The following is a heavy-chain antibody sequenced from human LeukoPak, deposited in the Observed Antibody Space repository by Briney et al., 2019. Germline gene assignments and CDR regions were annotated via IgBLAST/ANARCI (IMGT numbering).Heavy chain of an antibody. J-gene: IGHJ4*02. V-gene: IGHV3-23*01. CDR1: GFTFSSYT. CDR3: ARDPNWGSGY. CDR2: IGASGGDI. Sequence: GGSLRLSCATSGFTFSSYTMIWVRQAPGKGLEWVSIIGASGGDIHYADSVKGRFSISRDNPKNTLTLQTNSRGVDDTAVYYGARDPNWGSGYWGQGTLVTVSS. D-gene: IGHD7-27*01.